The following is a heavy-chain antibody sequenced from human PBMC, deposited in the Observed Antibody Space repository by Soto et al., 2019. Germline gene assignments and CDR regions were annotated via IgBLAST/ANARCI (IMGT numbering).Heavy chain of an antibody. CDR1: GFTFSSYA. CDR2: ISGSGGST. V-gene: IGHV3-23*01. D-gene: IGHD3-3*01. J-gene: IGHJ4*02. CDR3: AKDFGTTIFGVVIQPFDY. Sequence: GGSLRLSCAASGFTFSSYAMSWVRQAPGKGLEWVSAISGSGGSTYYADSVKGRFTISRDNSKNTLYLQMNSLRAEDTAVYYCAKDFGTTIFGVVIQPFDYWGQGTLVTVSS.